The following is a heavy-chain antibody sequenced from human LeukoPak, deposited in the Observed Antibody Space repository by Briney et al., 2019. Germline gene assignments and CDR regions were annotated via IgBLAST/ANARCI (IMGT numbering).Heavy chain of an antibody. CDR3: AREGTYYYDSSGYYHFDY. CDR2: IIPILGIA. Sequence: SVKVSCKASGGTFSSYAISWVRQAPGQGLEWMGRIIPILGIANYAQKFQGRVTITADKSTSTAYMELSRLRSEDTAVYYCAREGTYYYDSSGYYHFDYWGQGTLVTVSS. CDR1: GGTFSSYA. V-gene: IGHV1-69*04. D-gene: IGHD3-22*01. J-gene: IGHJ4*02.